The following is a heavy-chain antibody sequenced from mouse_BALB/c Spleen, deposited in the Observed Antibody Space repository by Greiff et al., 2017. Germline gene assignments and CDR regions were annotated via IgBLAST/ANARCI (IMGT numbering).Heavy chain of an antibody. CDR2: ISDGGSYT. J-gene: IGHJ1*01. CDR3: ARDRTTMMTSYWYFDV. V-gene: IGHV5-4*02. Sequence: EVQLMESGGGLVKPGGSLKLSCAASGFTFSDYYMYWVRQTPEKRLEWVATISDGGSYTYYPDSVKGRFTISRDNAKNNLYLQMSSRKSEDTAMYYCARDRTTMMTSYWYFDVWGAGTTGTVSS. D-gene: IGHD2-4*01. CDR1: GFTFSDYY.